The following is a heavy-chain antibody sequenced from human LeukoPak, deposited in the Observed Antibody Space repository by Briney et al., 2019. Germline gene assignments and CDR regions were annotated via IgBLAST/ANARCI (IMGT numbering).Heavy chain of an antibody. Sequence: PSQTLSLTCTVSGGSISSGGYYWSWIRQHPGKGLEWIGYIYYSGSTYYNPSLKSRVTISVDTSKNQFSLKLSSVTAADTAVYYCARGPPELRVHSAEYFQHWGQGTLVTVSS. CDR1: GGSISSGGYY. CDR2: IYYSGST. CDR3: ARGPPELRVHSAEYFQH. D-gene: IGHD1-26*01. J-gene: IGHJ1*01. V-gene: IGHV4-31*03.